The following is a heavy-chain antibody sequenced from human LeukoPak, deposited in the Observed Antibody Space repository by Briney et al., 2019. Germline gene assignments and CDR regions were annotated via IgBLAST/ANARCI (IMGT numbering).Heavy chain of an antibody. D-gene: IGHD3-22*01. CDR1: GGSINSYY. CDR2: ISYSGRT. CDR3: ARQGGPYYYDSSGYYYFDY. V-gene: IGHV4-59*08. J-gene: IGHJ4*02. Sequence: SETLSLTCTVSGGSINSYYWSWIRQPPGKGLEWIWDISYSGRTKYNPSLKSRVTISVDTSKNQFSLKLSSVTAADTAVYYCARQGGPYYYDSSGYYYFDYWGQGTLATVSS.